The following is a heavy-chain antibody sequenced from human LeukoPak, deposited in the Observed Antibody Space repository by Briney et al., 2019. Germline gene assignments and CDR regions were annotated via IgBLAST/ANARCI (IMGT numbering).Heavy chain of an antibody. V-gene: IGHV5-51*01. J-gene: IGHJ4*02. D-gene: IGHD3-22*01. CDR3: GGQVVRSSSGRKFGY. Sequence: GESLKISCTGSGYSFSHYWIGWVRQMPGKGLEWMGIIYPDDSDTTYSPSFQGHVTISADKSISTTYLQWDSLKASDTGMYYCGGQVVRSSSGRKFGYWGQGTLVTVSS. CDR2: IYPDDSDT. CDR1: GYSFSHYW.